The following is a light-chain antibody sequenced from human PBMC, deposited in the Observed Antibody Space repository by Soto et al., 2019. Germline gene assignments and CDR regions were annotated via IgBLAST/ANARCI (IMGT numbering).Light chain of an antibody. CDR3: QSFDTSLGRSV. J-gene: IGLJ2*01. V-gene: IGLV1-40*01. CDR2: GNN. Sequence: QSVLTQPPSVSGAPGQRVTIPCTGTSSNIGAGFDVHWYQHLPGTAPKLLIYGNNHRPSGVPDRFSGSKSGTSASLAITGLQAEDEADDSCQSFDTSLGRSVFGGGTKLTV. CDR1: SSNIGAGFD.